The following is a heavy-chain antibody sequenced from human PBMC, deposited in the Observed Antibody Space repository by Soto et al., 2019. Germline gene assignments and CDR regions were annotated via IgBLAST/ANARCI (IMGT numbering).Heavy chain of an antibody. CDR1: GYNFANYW. J-gene: IGHJ3*02. CDR2: IYHGDCDT. CDR3: VRNYRYSSGPAAFDI. D-gene: IGHD6-19*01. Sequence: EVQLEQSGAEVKKPGESLKISCKTSGYNFANYWIGWVRQMPGQGLEWMGSIYHGDCDTRYSPSFQGRVRMSVDKSFNTAYLQWHNLQASDTPRSYCVRNYRYSSGPAAFDIWGQGTVVTVSS. V-gene: IGHV5-51*03.